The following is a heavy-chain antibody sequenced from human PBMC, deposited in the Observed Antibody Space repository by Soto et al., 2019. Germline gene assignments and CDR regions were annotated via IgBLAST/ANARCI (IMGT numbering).Heavy chain of an antibody. CDR1: GYTFTSYY. V-gene: IGHV1-46*03. CDR2: INPSGGST. J-gene: IGHJ4*02. CDR3: ARDLEVVAATPISDY. D-gene: IGHD2-15*01. Sequence: GASVKVSCKASGYTFTSYYMHWVRQAPGQGLEWMGIINPSGGSTSYAQKFQGRVTMTRDTSTSTVYMELSSLRSEDTAVYYCARDLEVVAATPISDYWGQGTLVTVSS.